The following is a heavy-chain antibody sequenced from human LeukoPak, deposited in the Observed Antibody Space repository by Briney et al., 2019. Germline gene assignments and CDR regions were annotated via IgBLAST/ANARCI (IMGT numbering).Heavy chain of an antibody. CDR2: SSGSSSYI. CDR3: AEGGSSPGS. CDR1: GFPFSSYS. J-gene: IGHJ4*02. Sequence: GGSLRLSCAGSGFPFSSYSMNWVRQAPAQGLEWVSSSSGSSSYIYYADSVQGRFTIARDNAKTSLYLQMNSLRAEDTAVYYCAEGGSSPGSWGQGTLVTVSS. V-gene: IGHV3-21*01. D-gene: IGHD1-26*01.